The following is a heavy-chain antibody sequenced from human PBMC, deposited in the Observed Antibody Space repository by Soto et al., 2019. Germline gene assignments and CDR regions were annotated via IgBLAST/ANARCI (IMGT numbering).Heavy chain of an antibody. CDR1: GFTFSSYG. CDR3: ASRGITAVDFDY. D-gene: IGHD6-13*01. CDR2: VWYDGSAT. J-gene: IGHJ4*02. Sequence: QVQLVESGGGVVQPGRSLRLSCAASGFTFSSYGMHWVRQAPGEGLNWVALVWYDGSATYYADSVKGRFTISRDNSKSMPYSQINSLRVEDTAVYYCASRGITAVDFDYWGPGTLVTVSS. V-gene: IGHV3-33*03.